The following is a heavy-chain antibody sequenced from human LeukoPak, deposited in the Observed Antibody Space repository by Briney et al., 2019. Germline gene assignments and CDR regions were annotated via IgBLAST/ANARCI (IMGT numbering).Heavy chain of an antibody. D-gene: IGHD3-10*02. CDR3: AELGITMIGGV. V-gene: IGHV3-48*04. CDR2: ISSSGSTI. J-gene: IGHJ6*04. Sequence: GVSLRLSCAASGFTFSSYSMNWVRQAPGKGLEWVSYISSSGSTIYYADSVKGRFTISRDNAKNSLYPQMNSLRAEDTAVYYCAELGITMIGGVWGKGTTVTISS. CDR1: GFTFSSYS.